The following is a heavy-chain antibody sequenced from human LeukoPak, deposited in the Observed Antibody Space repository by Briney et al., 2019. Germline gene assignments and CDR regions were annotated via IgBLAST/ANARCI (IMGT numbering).Heavy chain of an antibody. CDR2: IYYSGST. V-gene: IGHV4-59*01. CDR1: GVSISSYY. CDR3: AKNTWELLQ. J-gene: IGHJ4*02. D-gene: IGHD1-26*01. Sequence: SETLSLPCTVSGVSISSYYWSWIRQPPGEGLEWIGYIYYSGSTNYNPSLKSRVTISVDTSKNQFSLKLSSVTAADTAVYYCAKNTWELLQWGQGTLVTVSS.